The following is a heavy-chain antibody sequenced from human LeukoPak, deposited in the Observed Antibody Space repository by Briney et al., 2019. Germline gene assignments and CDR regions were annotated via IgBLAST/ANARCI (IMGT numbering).Heavy chain of an antibody. D-gene: IGHD3-22*01. CDR1: GFTLGNHW. Sequence: PGGSLRLSCVASGFTLGNHWMHWVRQAPGKGPVWVSRISGDEIWTSYADSVKGRFTISRDNAKDTLYLQMNGLRTEDTAVYYCTREYISGPRQTDAFDIWGRGTMVTVSS. J-gene: IGHJ3*02. CDR2: ISGDEIWT. V-gene: IGHV3-74*01. CDR3: TREYISGPRQTDAFDI.